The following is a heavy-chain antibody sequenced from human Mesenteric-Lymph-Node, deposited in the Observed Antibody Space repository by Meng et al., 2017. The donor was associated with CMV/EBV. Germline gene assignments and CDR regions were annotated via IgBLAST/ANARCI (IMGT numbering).Heavy chain of an antibody. CDR2: MNPNSGNT. J-gene: IGHJ4*02. Sequence: ASVKVSCKSSYYTFVDYGVNWVRQATGQGLEWMGWMNPNSGNTGYAQKFQGRVTITRNTSISTAYMELSSLRSEDTAVYYCARGYYYDSSGYSPYDYWGQGTLVTVSS. V-gene: IGHV1-8*03. D-gene: IGHD3-22*01. CDR3: ARGYYYDSSGYSPYDY. CDR1: YYTFVDYG.